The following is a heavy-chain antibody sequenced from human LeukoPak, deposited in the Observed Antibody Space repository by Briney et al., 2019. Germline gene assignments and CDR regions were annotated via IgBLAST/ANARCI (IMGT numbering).Heavy chain of an antibody. Sequence: KPSETLSLTCAVHGGSFSGYYWSWIRQPPGKGLEWIGEINHSGITKYNPYLKSRVTISVDTSKNQFSLKLSSVTAADTAVYYCARGRRGIGGDLIYGMDVWGKGSTVTVSS. J-gene: IGHJ6*04. D-gene: IGHD2-21*02. V-gene: IGHV4-34*01. CDR1: GGSFSGYY. CDR2: INHSGIT. CDR3: ARGRRGIGGDLIYGMDV.